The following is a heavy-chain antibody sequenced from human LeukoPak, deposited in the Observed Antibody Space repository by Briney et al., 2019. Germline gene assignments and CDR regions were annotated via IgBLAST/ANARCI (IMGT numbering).Heavy chain of an antibody. CDR3: ARDLALGYCPSSSCSSPLFDY. Sequence: KSSETLSLTCTVSGGSISSYYWSWIRQPAGKGLEWIGRIHTTGGTRYNPSLKSRITMSVDASKNQFSLKLSSVTAADTAVYYCARDLALGYCPSSSCSSPLFDYWGQGTLVIVSS. D-gene: IGHD2-2*01. CDR1: GGSISSYY. J-gene: IGHJ4*02. CDR2: IHTTGGT. V-gene: IGHV4-4*07.